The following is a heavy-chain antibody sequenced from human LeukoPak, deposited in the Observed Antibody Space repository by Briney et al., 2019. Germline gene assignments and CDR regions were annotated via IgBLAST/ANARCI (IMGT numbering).Heavy chain of an antibody. Sequence: SETLSLTCTVLGGSMSTYYWTWIRQPPGKGLEWIGYIYYSGSTNYNPSPKSGVTISVHTSNNQFSLRLSSVTAADTAVYYCARRRDGYNTRYYDYGMDVWGQGTTVTVSS. V-gene: IGHV4-59*08. CDR2: IYYSGST. D-gene: IGHD5-24*01. CDR3: ARRRDGYNTRYYDYGMDV. CDR1: GGSMSTYY. J-gene: IGHJ6*02.